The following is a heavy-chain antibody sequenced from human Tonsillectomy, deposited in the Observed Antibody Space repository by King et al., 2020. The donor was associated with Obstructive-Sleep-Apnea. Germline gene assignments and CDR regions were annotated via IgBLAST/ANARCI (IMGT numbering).Heavy chain of an antibody. D-gene: IGHD2-21*01. V-gene: IGHV4-59*01. Sequence: QLQESGPGLVKPSETLSLTCTVSGASISPYYWSWIRQTPGKGLEWIGYIFYIGVTVYNPSLKSRLSMSVDTSKNQFSLKLTSVTAADTALYYCARVRTRDYSNGVEVWGQGTTVTVSS. CDR3: ARVRTRDYSNGVEV. CDR2: IFYIGVT. J-gene: IGHJ6*02. CDR1: GASISPYY.